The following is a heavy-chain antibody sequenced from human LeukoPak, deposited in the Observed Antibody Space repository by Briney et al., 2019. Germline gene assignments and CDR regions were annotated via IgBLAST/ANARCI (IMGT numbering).Heavy chain of an antibody. CDR3: ARESNSYYYYYMDV. Sequence: GGSLRLSCAASGFTFSSYGMHWVRQAPGKGLEWVAVISYDGSNKYYADSVKGRFTISRDNSKNTLYLQMNSLRAEDTAVYYCARESNSYYYYYMDVWGKGTTVTVSS. CDR1: GFTFSSYG. D-gene: IGHD4-11*01. CDR2: ISYDGSNK. V-gene: IGHV3-30*03. J-gene: IGHJ6*03.